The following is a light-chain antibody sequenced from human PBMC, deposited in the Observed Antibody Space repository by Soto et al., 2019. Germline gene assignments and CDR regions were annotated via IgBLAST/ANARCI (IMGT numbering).Light chain of an antibody. CDR3: GSWDSSLSAYV. CDR1: SSNIGAGFD. J-gene: IGLJ1*01. V-gene: IGLV1-51*01. CDR2: DDN. Sequence: QSVLTQPPSVSGAPGQRVTISCTGNSSNIGAGFDVHWYQQLTGTAPKLLIYDDNKRPSGIPDRFSGSKSGTSATLGITGFQTGDEADYYCGSWDSSLSAYVFGTGTKVTVL.